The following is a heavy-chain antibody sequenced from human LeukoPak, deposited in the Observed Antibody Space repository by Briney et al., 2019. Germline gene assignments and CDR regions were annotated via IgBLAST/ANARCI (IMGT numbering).Heavy chain of an antibody. V-gene: IGHV4-39*07. CDR2: IYHNGNT. CDR3: ARRHVQYTSSSDPYYFDY. J-gene: IGHJ4*02. Sequence: SETLSLTCTVSGGSISSSSYYWGWIRQPPGKGLEWIGNIYHNGNTNYNPSLKSRVTISVDTSKNQFSLKLSSVTAADTAVYYCARRHVQYTSSSDPYYFDYWGQGTLVTVSS. D-gene: IGHD6-6*01. CDR1: GGSISSSSYY.